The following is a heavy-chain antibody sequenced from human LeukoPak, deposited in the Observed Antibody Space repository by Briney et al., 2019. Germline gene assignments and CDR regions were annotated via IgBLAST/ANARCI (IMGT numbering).Heavy chain of an antibody. V-gene: IGHV3-48*03. J-gene: IGHJ6*03. Sequence: PGGSLRLSCAASGFTFSSYEMSWVRQAPGKGLEWVSYISSSGSTIYYADSVKGRFTISRDNAKNSLYLQMNSLRAEDTAVYYCARGAYSGWRPTTPYYYYYYYMDVWGKGTTVTVSS. CDR3: ARGAYSGWRPTTPYYYYYYYMDV. D-gene: IGHD3-10*01. CDR2: ISSSGSTI. CDR1: GFTFSSYE.